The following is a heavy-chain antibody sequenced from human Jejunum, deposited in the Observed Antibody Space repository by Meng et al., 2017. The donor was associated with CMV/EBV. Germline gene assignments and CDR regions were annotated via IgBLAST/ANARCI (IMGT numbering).Heavy chain of an antibody. CDR3: AKRSGYGANSFFDN. J-gene: IGHJ4*02. CDR1: GFPFSNYA. Sequence: SGFPFSNYAMSWARQAPGKGLEWVSTISGSGSSTYYADSVRGQFAISRDNSENTVYLQVHSLRAGDTAVYYCAKRSGYGANSFFDNWGQGTLVTVSS. V-gene: IGHV3-23*01. CDR2: ISGSGSST. D-gene: IGHD4-23*01.